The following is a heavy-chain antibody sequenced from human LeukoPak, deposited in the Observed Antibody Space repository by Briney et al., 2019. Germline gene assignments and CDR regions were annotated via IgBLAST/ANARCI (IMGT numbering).Heavy chain of an antibody. D-gene: IGHD7-27*01. CDR1: GYSFTNYW. V-gene: IGHV5-51*01. CDR3: VRRTTGEYYFDY. CDR2: IYPGDSDI. J-gene: IGHJ4*02. Sequence: RGESLKISCKASGYSFTNYWIGWVRQMPGRGLEWIGIIYPGDSDIRYSPSFQGQVNISADKSISTAYLQWSSLKASDTAMYYCVRRTTGEYYFDYWGQGTLVTVSS.